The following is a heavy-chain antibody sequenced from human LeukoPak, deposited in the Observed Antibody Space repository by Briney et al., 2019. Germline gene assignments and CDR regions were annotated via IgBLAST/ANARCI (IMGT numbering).Heavy chain of an antibody. CDR1: GFTLSNHW. CDR3: ARDDWALSFAAGILGQVDYYYGMDV. V-gene: IGHV3-7*01. CDR2: IKQDGTEK. Sequence: PGGSLRLSCAASGFTLSNHWMIWVRQAPGKGLECVANIKQDGTEKYYLDSVKGRFTISRDNAKNSLYLQMNSLRVEDTAVYYCARDDWALSFAAGILGQVDYYYGMDVWGQGTTVTVSS. D-gene: IGHD6-13*01. J-gene: IGHJ6*02.